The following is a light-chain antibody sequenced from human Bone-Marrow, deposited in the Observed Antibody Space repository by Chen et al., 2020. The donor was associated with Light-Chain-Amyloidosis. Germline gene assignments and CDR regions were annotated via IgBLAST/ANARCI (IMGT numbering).Light chain of an antibody. CDR3: QQSYSAWT. V-gene: IGKV1-39*01. CDR2: FAS. Sequence: DIQMTQSPSPLSPSLGDRVTITCRASEDIRVYLNWYQQKPGKAPKLLIYFASNLEAWVPSRFSGSGSGTDFTLTISSLQPEDSATYYCQQSYSAWTFGQGTKVDIK. J-gene: IGKJ1*01. CDR1: EDIRVY.